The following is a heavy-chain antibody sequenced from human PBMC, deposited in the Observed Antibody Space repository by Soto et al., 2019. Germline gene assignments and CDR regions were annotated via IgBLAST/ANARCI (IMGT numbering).Heavy chain of an antibody. Sequence: SVKVSCKASGGTFSSYAISWVRQAPGQGLEWMGGIIPIFGTANYAQKFQGRVTITADESTSTAYMELSSLRSEDTAVYYCASESPCSGGSCYSGGSYYYYYGMGVWGQGTAVTVSS. D-gene: IGHD2-15*01. CDR2: IIPIFGTA. J-gene: IGHJ6*02. CDR3: ASESPCSGGSCYSGGSYYYYYGMGV. V-gene: IGHV1-69*13. CDR1: GGTFSSYA.